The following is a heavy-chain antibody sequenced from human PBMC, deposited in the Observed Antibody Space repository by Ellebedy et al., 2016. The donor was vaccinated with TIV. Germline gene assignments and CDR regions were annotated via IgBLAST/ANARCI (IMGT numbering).Heavy chain of an antibody. D-gene: IGHD5-12*01. CDR2: ISSSSSYI. CDR1: GFTFSSYS. CDR3: ARARGYSGYDIYFDY. V-gene: IGHV3-21*01. Sequence: GGSLRLSXAASGFTFSSYSMNWVRQAPGKGLEWVSSISSSSSYIYYADSVKGRFTISRDNAKNSLYLQMNSLRAEDTAVYYCARARGYSGYDIYFDYWGQGTLVTVSS. J-gene: IGHJ4*02.